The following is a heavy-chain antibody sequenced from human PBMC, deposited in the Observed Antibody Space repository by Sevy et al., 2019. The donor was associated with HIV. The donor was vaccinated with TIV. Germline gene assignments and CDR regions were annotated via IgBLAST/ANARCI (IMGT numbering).Heavy chain of an antibody. D-gene: IGHD1-26*01. CDR2: FDPEDGET. J-gene: IGHJ6*03. CDR3: ATTHPIKIVGATRGYYYFMDV. Sequence: ASVKVSCKVSGYTLTELSMHWVRQAPGEGLEWMGCFDPEDGETIYSQKFQGRVTMTEDTSTDTAYMELSSLGSDDTAVYYCATTHPIKIVGATRGYYYFMDVWGKWSTVTVSS. V-gene: IGHV1-24*01. CDR1: GYTLTELS.